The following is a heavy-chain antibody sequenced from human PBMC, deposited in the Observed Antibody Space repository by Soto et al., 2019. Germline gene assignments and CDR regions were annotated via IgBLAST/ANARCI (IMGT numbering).Heavy chain of an antibody. J-gene: IGHJ4*02. CDR1: GGSISSYY. CDR3: ASSPVKYYFDY. CDR2: IYYSGST. Sequence: ETLSLTCTVSGGSISSYYWSWIRQPPGKGLEWIGYIYYSGSTNYNPSLKSRVTISVDTSKNQFSLKLSSVTAADTAVYYCASSPVKYYFDYWGQGTLVTVSS. V-gene: IGHV4-59*08.